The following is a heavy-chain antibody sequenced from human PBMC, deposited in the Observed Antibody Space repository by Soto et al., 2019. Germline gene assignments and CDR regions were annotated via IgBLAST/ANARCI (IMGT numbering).Heavy chain of an antibody. CDR2: INAGNGNT. V-gene: IGHV1-3*01. CDR1: GYTFTSYA. J-gene: IGHJ6*02. D-gene: IGHD2-21*02. CDR3: ARDGVVTPGGYYYYGMDV. Sequence: QVQLVQSGAEVKKPGASVTVSCKASGYTFTSYAMHWVRQAPGQRLEWMGWINAGNGNTKYSQKFQGRVTITRDTSASRAYMELSSLRSEDTAVYYCARDGVVTPGGYYYYGMDVWGQGTTVTVSS.